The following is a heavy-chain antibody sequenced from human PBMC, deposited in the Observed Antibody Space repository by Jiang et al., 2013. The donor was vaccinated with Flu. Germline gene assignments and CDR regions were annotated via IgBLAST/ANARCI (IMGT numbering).Heavy chain of an antibody. D-gene: IGHD4-17*01. CDR3: ARRSPTDY. CDR1: GYSFTTYS. CDR2: INPNTGNP. Sequence: VQSGSELKKPGASVKISCKTSGYSFTTYSINWVRQAPGQGLEWMGWINPNTGNPIYAQGSTGRFVFSLDTSVSTAYLQINNLEAEDTAVYYCARRSPTDYWGQGTLVTVSS. V-gene: IGHV7-4-1*02. J-gene: IGHJ1*01.